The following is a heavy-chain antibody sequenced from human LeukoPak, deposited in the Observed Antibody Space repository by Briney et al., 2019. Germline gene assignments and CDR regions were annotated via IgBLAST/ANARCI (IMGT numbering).Heavy chain of an antibody. Sequence: GGSLRLSCAASGFTFSDYYLSWIRQAPGKWLEWVSYISSSSSYTNYADSVKGRFTISRDNAKNSLYLQMNTLRAEDTAVYYCARDGRGDTARSHFDYWGQGTLVTVSS. CDR1: GFTFSDYY. J-gene: IGHJ4*02. V-gene: IGHV3-11*05. CDR3: ARDGRGDTARSHFDY. CDR2: ISSSSSYT. D-gene: IGHD5-18*01.